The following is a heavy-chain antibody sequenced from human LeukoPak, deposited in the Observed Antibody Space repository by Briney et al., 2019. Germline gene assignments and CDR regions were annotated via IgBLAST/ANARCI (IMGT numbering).Heavy chain of an antibody. CDR1: GFTFSSYA. D-gene: IGHD3-10*01. CDR2: ISYDGSNK. CDR3: ARDPPPSMVRGVRFFFYFDY. Sequence: QPGRSLRLSCAASGFTFSSYAMHWVRQAPGKGLEWVAVISYDGSNKYYADSVKGRFTISRDNSKNTLYLQMNSLRAEDTAVYYCARDPPPSMVRGVRFFFYFDYWGQGTLVTVSS. J-gene: IGHJ4*02. V-gene: IGHV3-30*04.